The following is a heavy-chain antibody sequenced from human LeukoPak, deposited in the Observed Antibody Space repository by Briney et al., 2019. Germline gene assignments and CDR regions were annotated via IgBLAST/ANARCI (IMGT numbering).Heavy chain of an antibody. J-gene: IGHJ4*02. CDR1: GGTFSSYA. D-gene: IGHD5-18*01. CDR2: TIPILGIA. V-gene: IGHV1-69*04. Sequence: SVKVSCKASGGTFSSYAISWVRQAPGQGLEWMGRTIPILGIANYAQKFQGRVTITADKSTSTAYMELSSLRSEDTAVYYCASDIKWGTAMATDYWGQGTLVTVSS. CDR3: ASDIKWGTAMATDY.